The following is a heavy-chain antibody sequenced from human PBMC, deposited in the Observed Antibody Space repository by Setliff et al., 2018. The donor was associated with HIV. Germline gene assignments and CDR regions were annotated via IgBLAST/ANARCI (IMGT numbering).Heavy chain of an antibody. V-gene: IGHV4-38-2*02. D-gene: IGHD6-13*01. CDR1: GSSISSNYY. Sequence: PSETLSLTCTVSGSSISSNYYWAWIRQAPGKGLEWIGCIGANANTYYIPSLKSRATISIDTSKNQLSLKLRSVTAADTAVYYCARIGSGWSVGWFDPWGQGTLVTVSS. CDR3: ARIGSGWSVGWFDP. J-gene: IGHJ5*02. CDR2: IGANANT.